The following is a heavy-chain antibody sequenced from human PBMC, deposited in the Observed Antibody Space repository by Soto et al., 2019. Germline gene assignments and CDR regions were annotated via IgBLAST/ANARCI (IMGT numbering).Heavy chain of an antibody. D-gene: IGHD3-22*01. V-gene: IGHV3-23*01. CDR2: ISGSGGST. Sequence: GGSLRLSCAASGFTFSSYAMSWVRQAPGKGLEWVSAISGSGGSTYYADSVKGRFTISRDNSKNTLYLQMNSLRAEDTAVYYCAKDLAPMIVVEPGSGYWGQGTLVTVSS. J-gene: IGHJ4*02. CDR3: AKDLAPMIVVEPGSGY. CDR1: GFTFSSYA.